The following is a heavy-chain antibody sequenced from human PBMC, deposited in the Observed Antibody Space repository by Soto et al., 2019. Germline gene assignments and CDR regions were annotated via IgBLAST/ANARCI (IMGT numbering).Heavy chain of an antibody. CDR2: INTDSGNP. CDR1: GYTFNTYG. V-gene: IGHV1-18*01. CDR3: TRKKCTGDCYLFDY. J-gene: IGHJ4*02. Sequence: ASVKVSCKASGYTFNTYGVNWVLQAPGQGLEWMGWINTDSGNPSYAQKFQGRVSMTRDTSSGTAYMEMRSLTSDDTAVYYCTRKKCTGDCYLFDYWGQGTLVTVSS. D-gene: IGHD2-21*02.